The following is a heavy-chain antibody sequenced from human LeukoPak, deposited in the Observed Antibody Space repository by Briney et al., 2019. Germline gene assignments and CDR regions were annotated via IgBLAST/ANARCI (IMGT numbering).Heavy chain of an antibody. CDR2: IRKRPNSYTT. J-gene: IGHJ4*02. D-gene: IGHD6-19*01. CDR1: GFTFSDHF. V-gene: IGHV3-72*01. Sequence: GRSLRLSCVASGFTFSDHFMDWVRQAPGKGLEWVGRIRKRPNSYTTEYAASVQGRFAISRDDSKNSLYLQMNSLKTEDTAVYYCARVSTTVAGSDYLDYWGQGTQVTISS. CDR3: ARVSTTVAGSDYLDY.